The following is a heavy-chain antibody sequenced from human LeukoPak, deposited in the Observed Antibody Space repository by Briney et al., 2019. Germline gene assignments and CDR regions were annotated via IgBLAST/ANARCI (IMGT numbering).Heavy chain of an antibody. D-gene: IGHD2-2*01. CDR3: AREEYCGGPSCFAVSYMDV. CDR2: IKQDGSEV. CDR1: GFTFTEYW. Sequence: GGSLRLSCAASGFTFTEYWMTWVRQAPGQRLEWVANIKQDGSEVYYVDSVEGRFTISRDNTKNSVYLQMNSLGVEDTAVYYCAREEYCGGPSCFAVSYMDVWGEGTTVTVSS. J-gene: IGHJ6*03. V-gene: IGHV3-7*01.